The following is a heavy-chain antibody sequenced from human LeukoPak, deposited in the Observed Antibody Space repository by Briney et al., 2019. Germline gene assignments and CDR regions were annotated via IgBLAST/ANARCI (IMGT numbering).Heavy chain of an antibody. V-gene: IGHV3-23*01. CDR3: AKFRSGWSSFDY. CDR2: ISGSGGST. Sequence: GGSLRLSCAASGFTFSSYAMSWVRQAPGKGLEWVSAISGSGGSTYYADSVKGRFTISRDNTKNTLYLQMNSLRAEDTAVYYCAKFRSGWSSFDYWGQGTLVTVSS. D-gene: IGHD6-19*01. CDR1: GFTFSSYA. J-gene: IGHJ4*02.